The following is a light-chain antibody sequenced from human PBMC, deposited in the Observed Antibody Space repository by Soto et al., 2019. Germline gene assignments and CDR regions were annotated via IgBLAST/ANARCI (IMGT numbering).Light chain of an antibody. J-gene: IGLJ2*01. Sequence: QSALTQPASVSGSPGQSITISCTGTSSDVGDYDFVSWYQQHPGKAPKLMIYEVSNRPSGVSNRFSGSKSGNTASLTISGLQAEDEADYYCCSYTGSGTFVFGGGTKLTVL. V-gene: IGLV2-14*01. CDR3: CSYTGSGTFV. CDR1: SSDVGDYDF. CDR2: EVS.